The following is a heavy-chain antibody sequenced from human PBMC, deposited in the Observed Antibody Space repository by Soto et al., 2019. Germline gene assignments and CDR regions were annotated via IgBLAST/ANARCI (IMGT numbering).Heavy chain of an antibody. V-gene: IGHV1-18*01. J-gene: IGHJ4*02. Sequence: QVQLLQSGAEVKKPGASVKVSCKASGYTFTSYGISWVRQAPGQGLEWMGWISAYNGNTNYAQKLQGRSTMTTDTSTTTANMELRSLRYDDTAVYYCARVSLPAVLRFLEWLCYFDSWGQGTLVTVSS. CDR3: ARVSLPAVLRFLEWLCYFDS. CDR2: ISAYNGNT. D-gene: IGHD3-3*01. CDR1: GYTFTSYG.